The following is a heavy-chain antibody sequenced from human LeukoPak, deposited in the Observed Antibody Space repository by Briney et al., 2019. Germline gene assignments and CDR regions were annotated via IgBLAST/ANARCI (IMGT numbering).Heavy chain of an antibody. CDR3: AKCRYSYGYESDY. CDR1: GFTFSSYA. Sequence: GGSLRLSCAASGFTFSSYAMSWVRQAPGKGLEWVSAISGSGGSTYYADSVKGRFIISRDNSENTLYLQMNSLRAEDTAIYYCAKCRYSYGYESDYWGQGTLVTVSS. D-gene: IGHD5-18*01. J-gene: IGHJ4*02. V-gene: IGHV3-23*01. CDR2: ISGSGGST.